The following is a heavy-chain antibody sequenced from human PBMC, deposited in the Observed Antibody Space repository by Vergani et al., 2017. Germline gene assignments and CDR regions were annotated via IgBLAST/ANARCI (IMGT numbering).Heavy chain of an antibody. J-gene: IGHJ4*02. D-gene: IGHD2-2*01. Sequence: QVQLVQSGAEVKKPGASVKVSCKASGYTFTSYGISWVRQAPGQGREWMGWISAYNGNTNYAQKLQGRVTMTTDTSTSTAYMELRSLRADDTAVYYCARDLDCSSTSCYWGYWGQGTLVTVSS. CDR3: ARDLDCSSTSCYWGY. CDR2: ISAYNGNT. CDR1: GYTFTSYG. V-gene: IGHV1-18*01.